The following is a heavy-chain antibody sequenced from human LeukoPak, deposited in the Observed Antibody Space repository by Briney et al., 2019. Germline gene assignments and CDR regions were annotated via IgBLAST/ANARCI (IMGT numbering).Heavy chain of an antibody. CDR1: GGSINTYY. Sequence: PSETLSLTCTVSGGSINTYYWSWIRQPPGKGLEWIGYIYYSGSTSYNPSLKSRVTILVDTSKNQFSLKLSSVTAADTAVYYCARGGAARPADYWGQGTLVTVSS. V-gene: IGHV4-59*01. D-gene: IGHD6-6*01. J-gene: IGHJ4*02. CDR3: ARGGAARPADY. CDR2: IYYSGST.